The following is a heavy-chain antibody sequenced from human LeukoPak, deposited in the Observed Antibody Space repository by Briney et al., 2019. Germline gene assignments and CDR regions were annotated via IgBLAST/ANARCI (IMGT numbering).Heavy chain of an antibody. CDR3: ARGRGGHRLRYFDWFDY. CDR2: INHSGST. CDR1: GGSFSGYY. J-gene: IGHJ4*02. Sequence: SETLSLTCAVYGGSFSGYYWSWIRQPPGKGLEWIGEINHSGSTNYNPSLKSRVTISVDTSKNQFSLKLSSVTAADTAVYYCARGRGGHRLRYFDWFDYWGQGTLVTVSS. V-gene: IGHV4-34*01. D-gene: IGHD3-9*01.